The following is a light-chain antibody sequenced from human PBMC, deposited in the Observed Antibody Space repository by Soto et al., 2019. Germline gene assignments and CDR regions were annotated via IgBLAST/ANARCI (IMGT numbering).Light chain of an antibody. CDR1: QSVSSN. Sequence: IVMPQSPATLSVSPGERATLSCRASQSVSSNLAWYQQKPGQAPRLLIYDASNRATGIPARFSGSGSGTDFTLTISSLEPEAFAVYSCHQHNTWPITFGQGTRLEIK. CDR3: HQHNTWPIT. J-gene: IGKJ5*01. V-gene: IGKV3-11*01. CDR2: DAS.